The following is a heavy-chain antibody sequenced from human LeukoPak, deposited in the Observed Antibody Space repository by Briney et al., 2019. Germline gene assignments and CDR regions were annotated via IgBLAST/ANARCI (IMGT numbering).Heavy chain of an antibody. Sequence: ASVKVSCKASGYTFTSYDINWVRQATGQGLEWMGWMNPNSGNTGYAQKFQGRVTMTRNTSISTAYMELSSLSSEDTAVYYCAREAIRAYSGSYYYYYGMDVWGQGTTVTVSS. D-gene: IGHD1-26*01. V-gene: IGHV1-8*01. CDR2: MNPNSGNT. CDR1: GYTFTSYD. J-gene: IGHJ6*02. CDR3: AREAIRAYSGSYYYYYGMDV.